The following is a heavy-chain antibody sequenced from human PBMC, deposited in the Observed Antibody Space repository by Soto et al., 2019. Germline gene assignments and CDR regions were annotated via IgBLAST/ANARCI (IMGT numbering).Heavy chain of an antibody. J-gene: IGHJ3*02. V-gene: IGHV1-69*08. CDR1: GGTFSSYT. Sequence: QVQLVQSGAEVKKPGSSVKVSCKASGGTFSSYTISWVRQAPGQGLEWMGRIIPILGIANYAQKFQGRVTINADKSTTTAYMELSSLRSADTAVYYCARDRGERGCATDDAFDIWGQGTMVTVSS. CDR3: ARDRGERGCATDDAFDI. CDR2: IIPILGIA. D-gene: IGHD3-16*01.